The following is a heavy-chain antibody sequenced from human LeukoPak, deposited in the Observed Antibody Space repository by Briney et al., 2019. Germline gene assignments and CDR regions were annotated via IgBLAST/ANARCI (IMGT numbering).Heavy chain of an antibody. CDR3: ARFSSDCSTASCYLTY. CDR2: IYYSGTT. J-gene: IGHJ4*02. V-gene: IGHV4-59*01. CDR1: GGSISSYY. D-gene: IGHD2-2*01. Sequence: SETLSLTCTVSGGSISSYYWSWIRQPPGKGLEWIGYIYYSGTTYYNPSLNSRVTISLDTSRNQFSLRLTSVTAADTAVYYCARFSSDCSTASCYLTYWGQGTLVTVSS.